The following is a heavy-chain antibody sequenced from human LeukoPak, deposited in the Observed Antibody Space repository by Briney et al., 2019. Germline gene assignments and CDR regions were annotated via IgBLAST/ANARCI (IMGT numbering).Heavy chain of an antibody. CDR1: GYSFTTYS. CDR3: GFQGDNYYYYYMDV. Sequence: SVKVSCKASGYSFTTYSMNWVRQAPGQGLEWMGGIIPIFGTANYAQKFQGRVTITADESTSTAYMELSSLRSEDTAVYCCGFQGDNYYYYYMDVWGKGTTVTVSS. CDR2: IIPIFGTA. V-gene: IGHV1-69*13. D-gene: IGHD1-26*01. J-gene: IGHJ6*03.